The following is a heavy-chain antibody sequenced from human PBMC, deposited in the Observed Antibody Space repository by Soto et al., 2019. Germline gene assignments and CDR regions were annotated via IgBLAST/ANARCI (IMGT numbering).Heavy chain of an antibody. D-gene: IGHD3-10*01. CDR3: ATHPGGGGY. Sequence: SETLSLTXAVSGYSIASGYYWAWIRQSPGKGLEWIGSIYHAGSVYYNPSLNSRVAVSLDTSKNHFSLKLTSVTADDTAVYYCATHPGGGGYWGQGTLVTVSS. CDR2: IYHAGSV. V-gene: IGHV4-38-2*01. J-gene: IGHJ4*02. CDR1: GYSIASGYY.